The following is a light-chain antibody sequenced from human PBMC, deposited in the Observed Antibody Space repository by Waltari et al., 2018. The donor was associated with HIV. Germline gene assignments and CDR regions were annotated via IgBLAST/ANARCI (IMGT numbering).Light chain of an antibody. Sequence: QSGLSQPPSTSRPPGQRVVISCSGSSSNVGKNYVSWFQQLPGAAPRLLIYRTARRPSGVPDRFTAAKSGTSASLVISGLRSDDEAEYFCASWDDALSSWLFGGGTKLTVL. J-gene: IGLJ6*01. V-gene: IGLV1-47*01. CDR2: RTA. CDR3: ASWDDALSSWL. CDR1: SSNVGKNY.